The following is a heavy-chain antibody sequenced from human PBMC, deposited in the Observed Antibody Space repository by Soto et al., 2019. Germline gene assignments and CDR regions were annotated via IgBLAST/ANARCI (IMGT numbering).Heavy chain of an antibody. Sequence: PGGSLRLSCSASGFTFSIYAMHWVRQAPGKGLEYVSSISINGGSTHYADSVKGRFTISRDNSENTQYLQMSSLRADDTALYYCVKGEYYYDSSGYYPYDYWGQGTLVTVSS. CDR2: ISINGGST. D-gene: IGHD3-22*01. J-gene: IGHJ4*02. CDR3: VKGEYYYDSSGYYPYDY. CDR1: GFTFSIYA. V-gene: IGHV3-64D*06.